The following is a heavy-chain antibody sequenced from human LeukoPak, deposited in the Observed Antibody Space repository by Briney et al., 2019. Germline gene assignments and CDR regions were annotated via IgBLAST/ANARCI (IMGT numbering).Heavy chain of an antibody. V-gene: IGHV1-46*01. CDR2: INPSGGST. CDR1: GYTFTSYY. Sequence: GASVKVSCKASGYTFTSYYMHWVRQAPGQGLEWMGIINPSGGSTTYAQKFQGRVTMTRDTSTSTVYMELSSLRSEDTAVYYRARDRLPRGNYSQAVRGVSFDFWGQGILVTVSS. J-gene: IGHJ4*02. D-gene: IGHD3-10*01. CDR3: ARDRLPRGNYSQAVRGVSFDF.